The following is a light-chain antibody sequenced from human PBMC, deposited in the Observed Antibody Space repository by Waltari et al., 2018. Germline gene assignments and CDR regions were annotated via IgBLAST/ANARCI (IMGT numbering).Light chain of an antibody. J-gene: IGKJ1*01. CDR2: GAS. Sequence: EIVLTQSPGTLSLSPGERATLSCRASQSVSSSYLAWYQQKPGQAPRLLIYGASSRATGIPDRFSGSGSVTDFTLTISRLEPEDFAVYYCQQYGSSPRRTFGQGTKVEIK. CDR1: QSVSSSY. CDR3: QQYGSSPRRT. V-gene: IGKV3-20*01.